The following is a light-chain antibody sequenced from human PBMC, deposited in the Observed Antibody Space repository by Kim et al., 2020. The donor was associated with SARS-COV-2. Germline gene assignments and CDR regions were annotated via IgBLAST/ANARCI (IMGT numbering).Light chain of an antibody. CDR3: AAWDDRLNGPV. Sequence: QPVLTQPPSVSEAPTQRVTISCSGSSSNIGNSAVNWYQQLPGKAPKLLIYYDDLLPSGVSDRFSGSKSGTSASLAISGLQSEDEADYYCAAWDDRLNGPVFGGGTQLTVL. CDR2: YDD. J-gene: IGLJ3*02. CDR1: SSNIGNSA. V-gene: IGLV1-36*01.